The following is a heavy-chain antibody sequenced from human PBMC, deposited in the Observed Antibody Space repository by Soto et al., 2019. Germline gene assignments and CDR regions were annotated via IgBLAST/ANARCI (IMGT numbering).Heavy chain of an antibody. CDR1: GFTFSSYA. CDR2: ISYDGSNK. CDR3: AKGNSYHAGLTGSAFDI. D-gene: IGHD5-18*01. V-gene: IGHV3-30-3*01. Sequence: QVQLVESGGGVVQPGRSLRLSCAASGFTFSSYAMHWVRQAPGKGLEWVAVISYDGSNKYYADSVKGRFTISRDNSKNTLYLKMNSLRAEDRAVYYCAKGNSYHAGLTGSAFDIWGQGTMSPSLQ. J-gene: IGHJ3*02.